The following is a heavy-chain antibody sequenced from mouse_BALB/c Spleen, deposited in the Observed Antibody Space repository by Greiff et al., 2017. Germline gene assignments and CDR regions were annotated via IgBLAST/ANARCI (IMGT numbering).Heavy chain of an antibody. CDR2: INPGSGGT. CDR1: GYAFTNYL. CDR3: ARGEDYYGSSDV. Sequence: VQLKESGAELVRPGTSVKVSCKASGYAFTNYLIEWVKQRPGQGLEWIGVINPGSGGTNYNEKFKGKATLTADKSSSTAYMQLSSLTSDDSAVYFCARGEDYYGSSDVWGAGTTVTVSS. V-gene: IGHV1-54*01. D-gene: IGHD1-1*01. J-gene: IGHJ1*01.